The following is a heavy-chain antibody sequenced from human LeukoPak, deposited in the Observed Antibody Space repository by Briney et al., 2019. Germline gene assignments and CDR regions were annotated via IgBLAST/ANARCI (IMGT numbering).Heavy chain of an antibody. V-gene: IGHV3-74*01. CDR1: GFTFSSYW. CDR3: ARAAGYSSSWYSDY. Sequence: GGSLRLSCAASGFTFSSYWMHWVRQAPGKGLVWVSRINSDGSSTSYADSVKGRFTISRDNAKNTLHLQMNSLRAEDTAVYYCARAAGYSSSWYSDYWGQGTLVTVSS. J-gene: IGHJ4*02. CDR2: INSDGSST. D-gene: IGHD6-13*01.